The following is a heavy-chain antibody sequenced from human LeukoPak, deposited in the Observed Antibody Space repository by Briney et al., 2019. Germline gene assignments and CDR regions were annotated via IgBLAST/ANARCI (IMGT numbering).Heavy chain of an antibody. CDR3: ARGPFDSSGYYYENWFDP. J-gene: IGHJ5*02. CDR2: IYTSGST. D-gene: IGHD3-22*01. CDR1: GDSISSYY. Sequence: SEPLSLTCTVSGDSISSYYWSWIRQPAGEGLEWIGRIYTSGSTIYNPSLESRVTMSVDTSKNQFSLKLSSVTAADTAVYYCARGPFDSSGYYYENWFDPWGQGTLVTVSS. V-gene: IGHV4-4*07.